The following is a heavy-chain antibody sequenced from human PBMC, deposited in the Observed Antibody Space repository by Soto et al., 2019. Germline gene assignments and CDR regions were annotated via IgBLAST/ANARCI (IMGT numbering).Heavy chain of an antibody. V-gene: IGHV4-39*01. CDR1: GGSISSSSYY. D-gene: IGHD2-2*01. J-gene: IGHJ6*03. Sequence: QLQLQESGPGLVKPSETLSLTCTVSGGSISSSSYYWGWIRQPPGKGLEWIGSIYYSGSTYYNPSLKSRVTISIDTSKNQFSLKLSSVTAADTAVYYRATPDCSSTSCYGHYYYYMDVWGKGTTVTVSS. CDR3: ATPDCSSTSCYGHYYYYMDV. CDR2: IYYSGST.